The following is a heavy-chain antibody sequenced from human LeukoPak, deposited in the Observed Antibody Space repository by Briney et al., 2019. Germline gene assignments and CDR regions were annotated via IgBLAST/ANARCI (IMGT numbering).Heavy chain of an antibody. CDR3: AKDDRYFDWFSRIDY. J-gene: IGHJ4*02. CDR2: ISYDGSNK. V-gene: IGHV3-30*18. CDR1: GFTFSSYG. D-gene: IGHD3-9*01. Sequence: GRSLRLSCAASGFTFSSYGMHWVRQAPGKGLEWVAVISYDGSNKHYADSVKGRFTISRDNSKNTLCLQMNSLRAEDTAVYYCAKDDRYFDWFSRIDYWGQGTLVTVSS.